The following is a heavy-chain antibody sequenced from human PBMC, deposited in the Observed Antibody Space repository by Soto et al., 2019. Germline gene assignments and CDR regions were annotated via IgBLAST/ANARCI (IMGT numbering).Heavy chain of an antibody. J-gene: IGHJ5*02. CDR2: IYYSGST. Sequence: SETLSLTCTVSGGSISSYYWSWIRQPPGKGLEWIGYIYYSGSTTYNPSLKSRVTISVDTSKNQFSLKLSSVTAADTAVYYCARDIDGSSSLGHWGQGTLVTVPQ. V-gene: IGHV4-59*01. D-gene: IGHD2-2*01. CDR3: ARDIDGSSSLGH. CDR1: GGSISSYY.